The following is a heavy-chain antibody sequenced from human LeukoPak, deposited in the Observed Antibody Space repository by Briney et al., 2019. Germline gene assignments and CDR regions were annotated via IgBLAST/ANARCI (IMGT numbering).Heavy chain of an antibody. CDR2: INHGVST. CDR1: GGSFSSSY. CDR3: ARGESQIIWFGENYFDY. V-gene: IGHV4-34*01. Sequence: PSETLSLTCAVYGGSFSSSYWSWIRQPPGKGRGWIGEINHGVSTNYNPSLKSRLTISVDTSKNQFSMKLSSVTAADTAVYYCARGESQIIWFGENYFDYWGQGTLVTVSS. J-gene: IGHJ4*02. D-gene: IGHD3-10*01.